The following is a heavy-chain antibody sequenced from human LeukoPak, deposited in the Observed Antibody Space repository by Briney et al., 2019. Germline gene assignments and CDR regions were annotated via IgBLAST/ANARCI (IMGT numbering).Heavy chain of an antibody. CDR3: ARHLYRVYYLDY. CDR1: GGSISSYY. D-gene: IGHD2-2*02. J-gene: IGHJ4*02. CDR2: IYYSGST. Sequence: PSETLSLTCTVSGGSISSYYWSWIRQPPGKGLEWVGYIYYSGSTNYNPSLKSRASISIDTSKNQFSLKLSSVTAADTAVYYCARHLYRVYYLDYWGQGTLVTVSS. V-gene: IGHV4-59*08.